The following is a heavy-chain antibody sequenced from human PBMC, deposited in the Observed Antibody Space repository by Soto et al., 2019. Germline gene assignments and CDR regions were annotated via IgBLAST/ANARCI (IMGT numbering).Heavy chain of an antibody. D-gene: IGHD2-21*02. CDR1: GFTFSSYS. J-gene: IGHJ4*02. Sequence: GGSLRLSCAASGFTFSSYSMNWVRQAPGKGLEWVSYISSSSSTIYYADSVKGRFTISRDNAKNSLYLQMNSLRDEDTAVYYCATLAYCGGDCYSYDYWGQGTLVTVPS. V-gene: IGHV3-48*02. CDR3: ATLAYCGGDCYSYDY. CDR2: ISSSSSTI.